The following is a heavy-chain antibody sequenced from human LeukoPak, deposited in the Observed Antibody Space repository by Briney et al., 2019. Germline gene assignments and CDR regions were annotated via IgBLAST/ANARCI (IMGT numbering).Heavy chain of an antibody. CDR1: GFTFSSYG. V-gene: IGHV3-33*06. CDR3: AKEFGGGDGFFDY. D-gene: IGHD2-21*02. Sequence: GGSLRLSCAASGFTFSSYGMHWVRQAPGKWLEWVAVIWYDGSNKYYADSVKGRFTISRDNSKNTLYLKMNSLRAEDTAVYYCAKEFGGGDGFFDYWGQGTLVTVSS. J-gene: IGHJ4*02. CDR2: IWYDGSNK.